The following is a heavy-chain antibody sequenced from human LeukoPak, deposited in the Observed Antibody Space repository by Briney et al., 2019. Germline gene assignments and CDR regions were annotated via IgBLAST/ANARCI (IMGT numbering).Heavy chain of an antibody. Sequence: ASVKVSCKASGGTFSSYAISWVRQAPGQGLEWMGRIIPILGIANYAQKFQGRVTITADKSTSTAYMELSSLRSEDTAVYYCARELRYFDRLSKYNWFDPWGQGTLVTVSS. V-gene: IGHV1-69*04. CDR1: GGTFSSYA. D-gene: IGHD3-9*01. CDR3: ARELRYFDRLSKYNWFDP. J-gene: IGHJ5*02. CDR2: IIPILGIA.